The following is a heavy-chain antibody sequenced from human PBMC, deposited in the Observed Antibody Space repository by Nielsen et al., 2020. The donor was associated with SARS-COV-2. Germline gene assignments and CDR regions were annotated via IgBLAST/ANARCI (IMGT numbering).Heavy chain of an antibody. J-gene: IGHJ6*02. CDR3: AKRRAVFMLTFGGEGAMDV. V-gene: IGHV3-30*02. CDR2: ICYEGSKK. D-gene: IGHD3-16*01. CDR1: GFTFNNFG. Sequence: GESLKISCVASGFTFNNFGFNWLRQAPGKGLEWVASICYEGSKKYYADSLKGRFTVSRDTSRNTVYLQMNSLSADDTAVYHCAKRRAVFMLTFGGEGAMDVWGQGTTVSVSS.